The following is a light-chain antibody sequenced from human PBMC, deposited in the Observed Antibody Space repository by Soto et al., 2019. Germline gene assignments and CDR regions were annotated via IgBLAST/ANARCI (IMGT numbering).Light chain of an antibody. CDR2: WAS. V-gene: IGKV4-1*01. CDR1: QSVLYSHTNNNY. J-gene: IGKJ4*01. CDR3: QQYYSVPLT. Sequence: DIVMTQSPDSLAVSLGERATINCKSSQSVLYSHTNNNYLAWYQHKAGQPPKLLIYWASARESGVPDRFSGSGSGTDFTLTISNLQAEDVAVYYCQQYYSVPLTFGGGTKVDIK.